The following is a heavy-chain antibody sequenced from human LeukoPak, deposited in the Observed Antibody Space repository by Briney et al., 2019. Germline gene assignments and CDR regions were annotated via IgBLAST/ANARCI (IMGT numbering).Heavy chain of an antibody. Sequence: GGSLRLSCAGTGFSVSGNYMAWVRQAPGKGLEWVSGISNSGGSTYYADSVRGRFTISRDNSKNTLYLQMNSLRPEDTAMYYCARSWIELVGCYCDYWGQGTLVTVSS. J-gene: IGHJ4*02. V-gene: IGHV3-66*02. D-gene: IGHD5-18*01. CDR2: SNSGGST. CDR3: ARSWIELVGCYCDY. CDR1: GFSVSGNY.